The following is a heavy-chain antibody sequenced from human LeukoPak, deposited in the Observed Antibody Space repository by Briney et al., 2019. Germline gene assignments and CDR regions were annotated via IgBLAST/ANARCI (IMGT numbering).Heavy chain of an antibody. CDR1: GYTFTSYY. V-gene: IGHV1-46*01. Sequence: ASVKVSCKASGYTFTSYYMHWVRQAPGQGLEWMGIINPSGGSTSYAQKFQGRVTMARDTPTSTVYMELSSLRSEDTAVYYCARDLADIVVVVAAPYYYYGMDVWGKGTTVTVSS. CDR2: INPSGGST. CDR3: ARDLADIVVVVAAPYYYYGMDV. D-gene: IGHD2-15*01. J-gene: IGHJ6*04.